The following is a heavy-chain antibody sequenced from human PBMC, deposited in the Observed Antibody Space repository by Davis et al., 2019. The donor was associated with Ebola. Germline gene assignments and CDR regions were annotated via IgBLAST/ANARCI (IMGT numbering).Heavy chain of an antibody. CDR1: GFTFSSYG. CDR2: IRYDGSNK. V-gene: IGHV3-33*01. Sequence: GESLKISCAASGFTFSSYGMHWVRQAPGKGLEWVAVIRYDGSNKYYADSVKGRFTISRDNAKNSLYLQMNSLRAEDTAVYYCARDPSVSSGWYFDYWGQGTLVTVSS. CDR3: ARDPSVSSGWYFDY. D-gene: IGHD6-19*01. J-gene: IGHJ4*02.